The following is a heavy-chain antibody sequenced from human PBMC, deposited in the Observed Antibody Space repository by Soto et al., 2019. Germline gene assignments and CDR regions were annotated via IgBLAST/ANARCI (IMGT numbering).Heavy chain of an antibody. D-gene: IGHD3-9*01. Sequence: SETLSLTCTVSGGSINSGSYYWSWVRQHPGKGLEWIGYIYYSGSTYYNPSLKSRLTISLDTSKNQFSLKLSSVTVADTAVYYCARALRYFANWFDPWGQGTLVTVSS. CDR3: ARALRYFANWFDP. J-gene: IGHJ5*02. CDR2: IYYSGST. CDR1: GGSINSGSYY. V-gene: IGHV4-31*03.